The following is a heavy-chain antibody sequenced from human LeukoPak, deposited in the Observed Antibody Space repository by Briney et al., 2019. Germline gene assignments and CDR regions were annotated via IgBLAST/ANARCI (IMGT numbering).Heavy chain of an antibody. Sequence: SGTLSLTCAVSGDSISSSIWGSWVRQPPGEGLEGIGEIHHSGRTNFNPSLKTRVTILVHKSENHFSLELTSLTAADTAIYYCVRNGNYDSRAYAFDYWGQGTPVTVSP. CDR3: VRNGNYDSRAYAFDY. J-gene: IGHJ4*02. CDR1: GDSISSSIW. CDR2: IHHSGRT. V-gene: IGHV4-4*02. D-gene: IGHD3-22*01.